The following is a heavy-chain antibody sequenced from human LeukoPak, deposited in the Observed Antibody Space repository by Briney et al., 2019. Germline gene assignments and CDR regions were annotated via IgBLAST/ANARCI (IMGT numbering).Heavy chain of an antibody. J-gene: IGHJ4*02. CDR1: RFTFSNAW. D-gene: IGHD3-10*01. Sequence: PGGSLRLSCAASRFTFSNAWMSWVRQAPGKGLEWVGRIKSKPDGGTTDFAAPVKGRFTISRDDSKNIRYLQMNSMKTEDTAVYYCTTVGDWGQGTLVTVSS. CDR2: IKSKPDGGTT. CDR3: TTVGD. V-gene: IGHV3-15*05.